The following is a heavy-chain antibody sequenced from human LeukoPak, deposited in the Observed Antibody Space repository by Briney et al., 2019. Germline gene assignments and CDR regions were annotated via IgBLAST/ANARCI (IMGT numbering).Heavy chain of an antibody. V-gene: IGHV3-7*01. CDR2: IKQDGSEK. Sequence: GGSLRLSCAASGFTFSTYIMSWVRQAPGKGLEWVANIKQDGSEKYYVDSVKGRFTISRDNAKNSLYLQMNSLRAEDTAVYYCARVERYYYDSSGYLIFDYWGQGTLVTVSS. J-gene: IGHJ4*02. CDR1: GFTFSTYI. D-gene: IGHD3-22*01. CDR3: ARVERYYYDSSGYLIFDY.